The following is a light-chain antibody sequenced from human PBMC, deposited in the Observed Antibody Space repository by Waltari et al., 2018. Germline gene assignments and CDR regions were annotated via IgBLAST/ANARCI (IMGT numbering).Light chain of an antibody. CDR2: DAS. Sequence: EIVLTQSPATLSLSPGERATLSCRASQSVSSSLAWYQQKPGQAPRLLIYDASNRATGIPARFSGSGSGTDFTLTISSLEPEDFAVYYCQQRSNGVAFGQGTKLEIK. J-gene: IGKJ2*01. CDR1: QSVSSS. CDR3: QQRSNGVA. V-gene: IGKV3-11*01.